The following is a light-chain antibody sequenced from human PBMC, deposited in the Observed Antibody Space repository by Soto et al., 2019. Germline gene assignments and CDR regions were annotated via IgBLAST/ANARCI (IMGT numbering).Light chain of an antibody. J-gene: IGKJ1*01. CDR1: QSVSSH. CDR3: QQYNNWTGWT. Sequence: EIVVTQSPATLSVSPGERATLSCRTSQSVSSHVAWYQQKPGQAPRLLIHGASTRATAIPARFSGSGSGTEFTLTIIRLQSEDLAVYHCQQYNNWTGWTLGQGTKVDIK. V-gene: IGKV3-15*01. CDR2: GAS.